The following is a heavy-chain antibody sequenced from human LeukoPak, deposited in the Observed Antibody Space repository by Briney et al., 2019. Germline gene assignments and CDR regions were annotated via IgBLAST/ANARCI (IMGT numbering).Heavy chain of an antibody. J-gene: IGHJ4*02. CDR1: GGSFSGYY. D-gene: IGHD5-24*01. Sequence: PSETLSLTCAVCGGSFSGYYWSWIRQPPGKGLEWIGYFYYSGATNYNPSLKSRVTISVDTSKTQLSLKMTSMTAADTAVYYCARSNARDGYNFGYWGQGTLVTVSS. CDR2: FYYSGAT. CDR3: ARSNARDGYNFGY. V-gene: IGHV4-59*08.